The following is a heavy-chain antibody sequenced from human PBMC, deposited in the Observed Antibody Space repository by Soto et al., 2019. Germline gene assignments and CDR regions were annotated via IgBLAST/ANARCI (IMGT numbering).Heavy chain of an antibody. CDR1: GASISSNF. D-gene: IGHD3-9*01. V-gene: IGHV4-59*04. Sequence: SETLYLTCSVSGASISSNFWSWVRQPPGKGLEWIGYIYFGGTTQSNPSLKSRVTISVDTSKNQFSLKLSSVTAADTAVYYCANTYYDILTGYHDAFDIWGQGTMVTVSS. CDR3: ANTYYDILTGYHDAFDI. CDR2: IYFGGTT. J-gene: IGHJ3*02.